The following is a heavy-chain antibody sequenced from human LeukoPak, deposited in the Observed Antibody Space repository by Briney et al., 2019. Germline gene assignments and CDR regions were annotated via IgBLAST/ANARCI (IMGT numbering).Heavy chain of an antibody. D-gene: IGHD4-23*01. V-gene: IGHV3-30-3*01. CDR3: ARDMGYGGNSDEHAFDI. CDR1: GFTFSSYA. Sequence: PGGSLRLSCAASGFTFSSYAMHWVRQAPGKGLEWVAVISYDGSNKYYADSVKGRFTISRDNSKNTLYLQMNSLRAEDTAVYYCARDMGYGGNSDEHAFDIWGQGTMVTVSS. J-gene: IGHJ3*02. CDR2: ISYDGSNK.